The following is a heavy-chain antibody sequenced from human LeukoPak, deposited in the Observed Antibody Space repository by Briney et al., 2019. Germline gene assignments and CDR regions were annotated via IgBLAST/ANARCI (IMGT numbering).Heavy chain of an antibody. D-gene: IGHD2-15*01. J-gene: IGHJ5*02. V-gene: IGHV3-74*01. CDR1: GFTFSSYA. Sequence: GGSLRLSCAASGFTFSSYAMSWVRQAPGKGLVWVSRINSDGSSTGYADSVKGRFTISRDNAKNTLYLQMNSLRAEDTAVYYCARESCSGGSCYPDPWGQGTLVTVSS. CDR3: ARESCSGGSCYPDP. CDR2: INSDGSST.